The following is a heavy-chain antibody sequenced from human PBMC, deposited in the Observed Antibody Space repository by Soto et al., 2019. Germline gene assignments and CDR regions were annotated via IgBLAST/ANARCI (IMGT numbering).Heavy chain of an antibody. CDR2: ISGSGGST. CDR3: AKADRDGYNYFDY. D-gene: IGHD5-12*01. J-gene: IGHJ4*02. CDR1: GFTVSSNY. V-gene: IGHV3-53*02. Sequence: EVQLVETGGGLIQPGGSLRLSCAASGFTVSSNYMSWVRQAPGKGLEWVSVISGSGGSTYYADSVKGRFTISRDNSKNTLYLQMNSLRAEDTAVYYCAKADRDGYNYFDYWGQGTLVTVSS.